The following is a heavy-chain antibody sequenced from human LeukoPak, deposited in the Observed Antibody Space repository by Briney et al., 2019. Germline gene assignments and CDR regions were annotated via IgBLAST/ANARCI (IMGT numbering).Heavy chain of an antibody. Sequence: SETLSLTCTVSGGSISSYYWSWIRQPPWKELEWIGYIYYSGSTNYNPSLKSRVTISVDTSKNQFSLKLSSVTAADTAVYYCAGGRYYYDSSGYYWGQGTLVTVSS. V-gene: IGHV4-59*08. CDR3: AGGRYYYDSSGYY. J-gene: IGHJ4*02. CDR1: GGSISSYY. D-gene: IGHD3-22*01. CDR2: IYYSGST.